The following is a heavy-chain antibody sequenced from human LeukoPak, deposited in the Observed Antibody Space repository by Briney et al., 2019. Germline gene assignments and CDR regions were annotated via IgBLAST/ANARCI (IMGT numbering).Heavy chain of an antibody. CDR3: ARDQNEYYYDSSGYSL. J-gene: IGHJ4*02. CDR1: GGSVSSGSYY. V-gene: IGHV4-61*01. D-gene: IGHD3-22*01. Sequence: SETLSLTCTVSGGSVSSGSYYWSWVRQPPGRGLEWIGYIYYSGSTNYNPSLKSRVTISVDTSKNQFSLKLSSVTAADTAVYYCARDQNEYYYDSSGYSLWGQGTLVTISS. CDR2: IYYSGST.